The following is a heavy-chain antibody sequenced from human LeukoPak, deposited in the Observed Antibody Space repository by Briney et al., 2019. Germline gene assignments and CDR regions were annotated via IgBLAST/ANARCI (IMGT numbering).Heavy chain of an antibody. CDR1: GFTFSTFA. D-gene: IGHD3-10*02. CDR3: AELGITTIGGV. Sequence: PGGSLRLSCAASGFTFSTFAMIWVRQPPGKGLEWVSSIFPSGGEIHYADSVRGRFTISRDNSKSILSLQMNSLRAEDTAVYYCAELGITTIGGVWGKGTTVTISS. V-gene: IGHV3-23*01. CDR2: IFPSGGEI. J-gene: IGHJ6*04.